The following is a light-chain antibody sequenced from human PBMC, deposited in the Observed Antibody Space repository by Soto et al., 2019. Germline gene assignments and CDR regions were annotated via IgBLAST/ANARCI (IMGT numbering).Light chain of an antibody. CDR3: QQYGRSPFT. V-gene: IGKV3-20*01. CDR2: ETS. CDR1: QSVSSN. Sequence: EIVMTQSPATLSVSPGERATLSCRASQSVSSNLAWYQQKPGQAPRLLIHETSSRTTGIPDRFSGSGSGTDFTLTISRLEPEDFAVYYCQQYGRSPFTFGPGTKVDIK. J-gene: IGKJ3*01.